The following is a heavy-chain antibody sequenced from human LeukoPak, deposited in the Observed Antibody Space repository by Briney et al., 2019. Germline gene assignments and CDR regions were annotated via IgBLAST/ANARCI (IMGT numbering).Heavy chain of an antibody. Sequence: ASVKVSCKASGYTFTGYYMHWVRQAPGQGLEWMGWINPNSGGTNYAQKFQGRVTMTRDTSIGTAYMELSRLRSDDTAVYYCAREGYYDRPTVGMDVWGQGTTVTVSS. CDR2: INPNSGGT. V-gene: IGHV1-2*02. J-gene: IGHJ6*02. D-gene: IGHD3-22*01. CDR3: AREGYYDRPTVGMDV. CDR1: GYTFTGYY.